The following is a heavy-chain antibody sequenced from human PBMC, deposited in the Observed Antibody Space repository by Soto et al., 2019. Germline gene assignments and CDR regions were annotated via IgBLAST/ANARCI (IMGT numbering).Heavy chain of an antibody. J-gene: IGHJ4*02. CDR1: GGTFSSYA. CDR2: IIPIFGTA. Sequence: GASVKVSCKASGGTFSSYAISWVRQAPGQGLEWMGGIIPIFGTANYAQKFQGRVTITADESTSTAYMELSSLRSEDTAVYYCARVRNIVGAMSYFDYWGQGTLVTVSS. CDR3: ARVRNIVGAMSYFDY. D-gene: IGHD1-26*01. V-gene: IGHV1-69*13.